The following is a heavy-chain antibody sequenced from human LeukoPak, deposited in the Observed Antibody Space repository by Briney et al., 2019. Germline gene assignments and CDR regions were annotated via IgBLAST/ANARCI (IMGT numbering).Heavy chain of an antibody. CDR2: IYYSGST. J-gene: IGHJ4*02. D-gene: IGHD7-27*01. CDR1: GRSISSSSYY. CDR3: ARLRLTTGEVFDY. V-gene: IGHV4-39*01. Sequence: PSETLSLTCTVSGRSISSSSYYWGWIRQPPGKGLEWIGSIYYSGSTYYNPSLKSRVTISVDTSKNQFSLKLSSVTAADTAVYYCARLRLTTGEVFDYWGQGTLVTVSS.